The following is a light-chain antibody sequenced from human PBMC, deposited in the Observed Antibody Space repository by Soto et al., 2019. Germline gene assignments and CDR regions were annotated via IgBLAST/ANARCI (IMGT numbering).Light chain of an antibody. CDR2: DAS. CDR3: PVYDSYPWT. V-gene: IGKV1-17*01. CDR1: QGIRNN. J-gene: IGKJ1*01. Sequence: QVAMSPSAVSANVRDRVTSTCRASQGIRNNLGWYQQKPGKAPQLLIYDASSLESGVPSRFRGSGSGTEFTLTISCLQPDDFTSDCSPVYDSYPWTSCQGTKLDNK.